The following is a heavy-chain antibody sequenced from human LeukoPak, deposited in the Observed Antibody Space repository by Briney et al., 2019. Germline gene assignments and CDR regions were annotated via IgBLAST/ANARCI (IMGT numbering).Heavy chain of an antibody. Sequence: GGSLRLSCAASGLSFSTFAMSWVRQGPARGLEWVSSLRGNGETFYADSVKGRFTLSSDSSRNTVYLQLNNLRVEDTAIYYCARASWVSTTDAVRWGQGTLVTVS. CDR3: ARASWVSTTDAVR. D-gene: IGHD1-14*01. CDR2: LRGNGET. CDR1: GLSFSTFA. J-gene: IGHJ4*02. V-gene: IGHV3-23*01.